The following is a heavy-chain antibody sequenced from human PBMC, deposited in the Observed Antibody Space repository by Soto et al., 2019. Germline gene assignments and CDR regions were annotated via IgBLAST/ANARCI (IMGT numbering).Heavy chain of an antibody. J-gene: IGHJ6*02. CDR1: GGTFSSYA. Sequence: SVKVSCKASGGTFSSYAISWVRQAPGQGLEWMGGIIPIFGTANYAQKFQGRVTITADESTSTAYMELSSLRSEDTAVYYCASSILCGGDCSYYYYGMDVWGQGTTVTVSS. CDR3: ASSILCGGDCSYYYYGMDV. CDR2: IIPIFGTA. V-gene: IGHV1-69*13. D-gene: IGHD2-21*02.